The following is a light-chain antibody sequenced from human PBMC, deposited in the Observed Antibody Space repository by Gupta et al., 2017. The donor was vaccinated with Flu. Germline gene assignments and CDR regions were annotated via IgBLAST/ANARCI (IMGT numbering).Light chain of an antibody. V-gene: IGLV3-25*02. CDR3: QYAVSSGPYLSV. J-gene: IGLJ3*02. Sequence: SYELTQPPSVSVSPGQTARITCSGDALPKQYAYWYQQKPGQAPVLVREKDSERPSGIPERFAGSTSWTKVKLTLRGVQAEYQADEDGQYAVSSGPYLSVFGGGTKLTVL. CDR2: KDS. CDR1: ALPKQY.